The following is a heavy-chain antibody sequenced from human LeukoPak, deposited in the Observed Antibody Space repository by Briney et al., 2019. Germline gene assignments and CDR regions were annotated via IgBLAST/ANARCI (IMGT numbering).Heavy chain of an antibody. CDR1: GGSISSTSYY. D-gene: IGHD3-22*01. CDR2: IYYSGST. J-gene: IGHJ3*01. Sequence: PSEALSLTCAVSGGSISSTSYYWAWIRQPPGKGLEWIGTIYYSGSTYHNPSLKSRVTMSVDTSRNQFSLKLSSVDAADTAVYYCAKAGVRYFDSSGLYAFDFWGQGTTVTVSS. CDR3: AKAGVRYFDSSGLYAFDF. V-gene: IGHV4-39*01.